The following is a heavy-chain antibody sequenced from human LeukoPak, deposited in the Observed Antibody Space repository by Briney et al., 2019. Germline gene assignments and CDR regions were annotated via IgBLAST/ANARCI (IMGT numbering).Heavy chain of an antibody. D-gene: IGHD3-9*01. Sequence: SETLSLTCTVSGGSISSYYWSWIRQPPGKGLEWIGYIYYSGNTNSGSTNYNPSLKSRVTISVDTSKNQFSLKLSSVTAADTAVYYCAIGRAPPTGWGQGTLVTVPS. CDR2: IYYSGNTNSGST. CDR1: GGSISSYY. CDR3: AIGRAPPTG. J-gene: IGHJ4*02. V-gene: IGHV4-59*01.